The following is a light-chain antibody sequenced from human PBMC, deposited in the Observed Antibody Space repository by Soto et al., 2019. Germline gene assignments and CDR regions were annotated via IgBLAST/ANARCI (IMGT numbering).Light chain of an antibody. Sequence: DIQMTQAPSSLSASVGDRVTLTCRASQSISSYLNWYQQKPGKAPEVLIYAAFSLQSGVPSRFSGSGSGTDFTLTISSLQPEDFATYYCQQSYSTPYTFGEGTKLEIK. J-gene: IGKJ2*01. V-gene: IGKV1-39*01. CDR1: QSISSY. CDR3: QQSYSTPYT. CDR2: AAF.